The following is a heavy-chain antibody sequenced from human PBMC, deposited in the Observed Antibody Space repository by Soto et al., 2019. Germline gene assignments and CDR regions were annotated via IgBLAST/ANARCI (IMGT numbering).Heavy chain of an antibody. D-gene: IGHD3-16*01. CDR2: IRPDGIDK. V-gene: IGHV3-7*05. CDR3: ARAIDYHFDY. CDR1: GFTFSSSW. J-gene: IGHJ4*02. Sequence: EVQLVESGGGLVQPGGSLRLSCVASGFTFSSSWMTWVRQAPGKGLEWVANIRPDGIDKYYVDSVKGRFTISKDNAKNSLSLQMNSLRAEDTALYYCARAIDYHFDYWGQGTLVTVSS.